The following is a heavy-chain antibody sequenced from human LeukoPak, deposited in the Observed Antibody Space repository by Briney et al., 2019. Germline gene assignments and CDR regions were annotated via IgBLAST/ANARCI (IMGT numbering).Heavy chain of an antibody. J-gene: IGHJ4*02. D-gene: IGHD3-22*01. CDR2: IWYDGSNK. Sequence: GGSLRLSCAASGFTFSSYSMHWVRQAPGKGLEWVAVIWYDGSNKYYADSVKGRFTISRDNSKNTLYLQMNSLRAEDTAVYYCARDLIYYDSSGYPRGVYFDYWGQGTLVTVSS. CDR3: ARDLIYYDSSGYPRGVYFDY. V-gene: IGHV3-33*01. CDR1: GFTFSSYS.